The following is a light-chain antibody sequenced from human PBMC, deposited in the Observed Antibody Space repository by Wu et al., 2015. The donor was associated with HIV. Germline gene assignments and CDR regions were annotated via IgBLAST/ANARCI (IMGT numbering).Light chain of an antibody. J-gene: IGKJ5*01. CDR3: QQYNDPLFT. CDR2: GAS. Sequence: DIQMTQSPSSLSASVGDRVTITCRASQDIHSSLAWYQQKPGKAPKLLLYGASKLESGVPSRFSGSGSGTDYTLTISSLQPEDSTTFYXQQYNDPLFTFGQGHDCKL. V-gene: IGKV1-NL1*01. CDR1: QDIHSS.